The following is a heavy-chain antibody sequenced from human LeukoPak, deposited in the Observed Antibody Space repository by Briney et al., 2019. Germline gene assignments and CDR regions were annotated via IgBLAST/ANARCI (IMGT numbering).Heavy chain of an antibody. Sequence: SETLSLTCAVYGGSFSGYYWSWIRQPPGKGLEWIGEINHSGSTNYNPSLKSRVTISVDTSKNQFSLKLSSVTAADTAVYYCARGMYSSSWYSFDYWGQGTLVTASS. J-gene: IGHJ4*02. D-gene: IGHD6-13*01. CDR3: ARGMYSSSWYSFDY. V-gene: IGHV4-34*01. CDR1: GGSFSGYY. CDR2: INHSGST.